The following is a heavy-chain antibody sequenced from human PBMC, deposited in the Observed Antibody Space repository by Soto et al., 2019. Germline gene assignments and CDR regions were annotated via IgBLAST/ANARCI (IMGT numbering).Heavy chain of an antibody. D-gene: IGHD3-10*01. CDR1: GFTFSSYA. CDR2: ISSNGGST. Sequence: HPGGSLRLSCSASGFTFSSYAMHWVRQAPGKGLEYVSAISSNGGSTYYADSVKGRFTIPRDNSKNTLYLQMSSLRAEDTAVYYCVKGAKREPPGELLTPYYYGMDVWGQGTTVTVSS. J-gene: IGHJ6*02. CDR3: VKGAKREPPGELLTPYYYGMDV. V-gene: IGHV3-64D*06.